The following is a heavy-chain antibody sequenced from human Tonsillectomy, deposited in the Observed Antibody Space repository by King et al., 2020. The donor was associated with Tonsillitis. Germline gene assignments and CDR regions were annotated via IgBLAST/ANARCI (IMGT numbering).Heavy chain of an antibody. CDR3: ARSWGRDCSGGTCYDAFDM. V-gene: IGHV3-21*01. Sequence: VQLVESGGGLVKPGGSLRLSCAASGFTFSSYSMNWVRQAPGKGLEWVSSITRNSGYTYYADSVKGRFTISRDNAKSSLSLQMDSLRAADTALYYCARSWGRDCSGGTCYDAFDMWGQGTMVTVSP. CDR1: GFTFSSYS. CDR2: ITRNSGYT. D-gene: IGHD2-15*01. J-gene: IGHJ3*02.